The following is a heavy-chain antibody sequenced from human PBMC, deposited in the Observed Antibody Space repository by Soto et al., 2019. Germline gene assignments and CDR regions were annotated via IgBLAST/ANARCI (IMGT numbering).Heavy chain of an antibody. V-gene: IGHV1-8*01. J-gene: IGHJ6*02. D-gene: IGHD3-16*02. Sequence: QVQLVQSGAEVKRPGASVKVSCKASGYTFTSYDINWVRQATGQGLEWMGWMNTNSDNTGYAQKIQGRVTMTRKTSISTAYRERSSLRSDDTDVYYCARPHDYVWGSYRTIHSHGMDVWGQGTTVTVSS. CDR3: ARPHDYVWGSYRTIHSHGMDV. CDR1: GYTFTSYD. CDR2: MNTNSDNT.